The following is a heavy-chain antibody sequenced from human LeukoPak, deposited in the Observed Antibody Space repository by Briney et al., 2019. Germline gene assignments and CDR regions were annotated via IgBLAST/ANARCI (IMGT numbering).Heavy chain of an antibody. D-gene: IGHD5-24*01. CDR3: AKDRRDGYIQGGAFDI. V-gene: IGHV3-30*02. CDR1: GFTFSSYG. Sequence: GGSLRLSCAASGFTFSSYGMHWVRQAPGKGLEWVAFIRYDGNNKYYADSVKGRFTISRDNSKNTLYLQMNSLRAEDTAVYYCAKDRRDGYIQGGAFDIWGQGTMVTVSS. J-gene: IGHJ3*02. CDR2: IRYDGNNK.